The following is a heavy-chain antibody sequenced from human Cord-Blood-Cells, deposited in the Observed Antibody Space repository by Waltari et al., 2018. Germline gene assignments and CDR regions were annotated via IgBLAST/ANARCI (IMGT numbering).Heavy chain of an antibody. V-gene: IGHV4-34*01. CDR2: INHSGST. Sequence: QVQLQQWGAGLLKPSETLSPTCAVYVGSFSGYYWSWIGQPPGTGLEWIGEINHSGSTNYNPSLKSRVTISVDTSKNQFSLKLSSVTAADTAVYYCARGAIAAAGTPYQPRLFDYWGQGTLVTVSS. J-gene: IGHJ4*02. CDR1: VGSFSGYY. D-gene: IGHD6-13*01. CDR3: ARGAIAAAGTPYQPRLFDY.